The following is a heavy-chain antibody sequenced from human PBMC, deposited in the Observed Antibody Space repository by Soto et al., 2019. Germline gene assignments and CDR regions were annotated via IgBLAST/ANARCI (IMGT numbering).Heavy chain of an antibody. V-gene: IGHV4-59*01. CDR2: IYDSGST. CDR3: ARGTKYYYQGMDV. Sequence: QVQLQESGPGLVKPSATLSLTCTVSGDSINNYYWTWIRQPPGKGLEWIGYIYDSGSTSYNPSLKSRLTISVDTSKNQFSLKLKSVTAADTAVYYCARGTKYYYQGMDVWGQGTTVTVSS. J-gene: IGHJ6*02. CDR1: GDSINNYY.